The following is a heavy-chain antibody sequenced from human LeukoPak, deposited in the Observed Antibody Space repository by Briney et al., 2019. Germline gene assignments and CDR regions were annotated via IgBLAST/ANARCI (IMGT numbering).Heavy chain of an antibody. CDR3: ANGYCAGGTCGPFDY. V-gene: IGHV3-30*02. D-gene: IGHD2-8*02. J-gene: IGHJ4*02. CDR2: IRHDGTNK. Sequence: GGSLRLSCVASRFDFSTFGMHWVRQAPGKGLEWVTFIRHDGTNKWFADSVKGRFTSSRDNSKNTLYLQMNSLQPEDTAVYFCANGYCAGGTCGPFDYWGRGTLVTVS. CDR1: RFDFSTFG.